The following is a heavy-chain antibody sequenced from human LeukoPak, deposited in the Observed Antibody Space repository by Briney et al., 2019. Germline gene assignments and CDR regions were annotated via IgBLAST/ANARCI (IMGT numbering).Heavy chain of an antibody. CDR2: INPNGGAT. D-gene: IGHD1-1*01. J-gene: IGHJ4*02. Sequence: ASVKVSCTVSGYTFSTYYLHWVRQAPGQGLEWMGWINPNGGATNYAKKFQGRVTMTRDMSISTAFMELSGLTSDDTATYYCSRDVTRGGDYWGQGTLVTVFS. CDR3: SRDVTRGGDY. V-gene: IGHV1-2*02. CDR1: GYTFSTYY.